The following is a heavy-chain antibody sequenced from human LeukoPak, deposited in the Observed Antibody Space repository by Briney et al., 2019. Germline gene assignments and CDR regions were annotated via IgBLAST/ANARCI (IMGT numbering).Heavy chain of an antibody. J-gene: IGHJ6*02. CDR3: ATPSQEGPEFYYYGMDV. CDR2: FDPENGET. CDR1: GDTLTELS. V-gene: IGHV1-24*01. D-gene: IGHD1-14*01. Sequence: ASVKVSCKVSGDTLTELSMHWVRQAPGKGLEWMGNFDPENGETIYAKKFQGRVTMTEDTSIDTAYMELSSLRSDDTAVYYCATPSQEGPEFYYYGMDVWGQGTSVTVSS.